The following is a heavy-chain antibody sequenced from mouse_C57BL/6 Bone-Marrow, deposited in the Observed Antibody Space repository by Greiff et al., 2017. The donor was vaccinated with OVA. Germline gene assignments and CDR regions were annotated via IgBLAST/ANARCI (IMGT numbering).Heavy chain of an antibody. CDR1: GYTFTDYN. CDR3: ARSRNYYGSSPYFDY. V-gene: IGHV1-18*01. D-gene: IGHD1-1*01. CDR2: INPNNGGT. Sequence: VQLQQSGPELVKPGASVKIPCKASGYTFTDYNMDWVKQSHGKSLEWIGDINPNNGGTIYNQKFKGKATLTVDKSSSTAYMELRSLTSEDTAVYSCARSRNYYGSSPYFDYWGQGTTLTVSS. J-gene: IGHJ2*01.